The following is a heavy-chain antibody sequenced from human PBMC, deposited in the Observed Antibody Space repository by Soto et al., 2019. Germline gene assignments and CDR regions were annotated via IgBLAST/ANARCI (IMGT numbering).Heavy chain of an antibody. D-gene: IGHD4-17*01. V-gene: IGHV3-23*01. J-gene: IGHJ6*04. CDR3: AADYLRHNSLNGYYYSYGREV. CDR1: GITFSTYA. Sequence: GGSLRLSCAASGITFSTYAMSWVRRGPGKGLEWVSTIGSNGADKQYADFVKGRFTVSRDSSKSTLSLQMNSLRAEDTAVYYCAADYLRHNSLNGYYYSYGREVWGERSTVRASS. CDR2: IGSNGADK.